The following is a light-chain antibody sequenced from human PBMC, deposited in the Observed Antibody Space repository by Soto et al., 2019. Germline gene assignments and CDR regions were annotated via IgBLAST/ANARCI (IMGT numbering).Light chain of an antibody. CDR2: EVT. J-gene: IGLJ1*01. CDR1: SSDVGRYNY. Sequence: QSALTQPPSASGSPGQSVTISCTGTSSDVGRYNYVSWYQQNPGKAPKLLIYEVTKRPSGVSNRFSGSKSGDTASLTISGLQAEDEADYYCSSFTNTITRYAFGTGTKVTVL. V-gene: IGLV2-14*01. CDR3: SSFTNTITRYA.